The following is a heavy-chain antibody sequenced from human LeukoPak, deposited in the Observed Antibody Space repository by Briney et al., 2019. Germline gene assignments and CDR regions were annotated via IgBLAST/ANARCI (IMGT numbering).Heavy chain of an antibody. CDR3: GLGSGRSDFDY. V-gene: IGHV3-15*01. D-gene: IGHD3-10*01. Sequence: PGGSLRLSCAVSGFTLSEAWMNWVRQAPGKGLEWAARIKSKIDGGAVDYAASVKGRFTISRGDSKNTVYLQMNSLTTEDTAVYYCGLGSGRSDFDYWGQGTLVTVSS. J-gene: IGHJ4*02. CDR1: GFTLSEAW. CDR2: IKSKIDGGAV.